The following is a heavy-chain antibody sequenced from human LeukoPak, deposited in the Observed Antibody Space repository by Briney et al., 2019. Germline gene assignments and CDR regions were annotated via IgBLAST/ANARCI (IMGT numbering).Heavy chain of an antibody. CDR2: IKQDGSEK. J-gene: IGHJ4*02. D-gene: IGHD6-13*01. Sequence: GGSLRLSCAAAGFTFSSYWMGWVRQAPGEGLEWVANIKQDGSEKYYVDSVKGRFTISRDNAKNSLYLQMNSLRAEDTAVYYCARDRIAAPDYWGQGTLVNVSS. CDR1: GFTFSSYW. V-gene: IGHV3-7*01. CDR3: ARDRIAAPDY.